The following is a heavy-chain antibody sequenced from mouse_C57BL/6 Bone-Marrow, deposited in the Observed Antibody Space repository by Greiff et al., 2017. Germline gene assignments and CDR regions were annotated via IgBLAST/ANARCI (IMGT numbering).Heavy chain of an antibody. CDR1: GFTFSSYG. CDR2: ISSGGSYT. Sequence: EVQGVESGGDLVKPGGSLKLSCAASGFTFSSYGMSWVRQTPDKRLEWVATISSGGSYTYYPDSVKGRFTISRDNAKNTLYLQMSSLKSEDTAMYYCARNGSRLYWYFDVWGTGTTVTVSS. CDR3: ARNGSRLYWYFDV. V-gene: IGHV5-6*01. D-gene: IGHD1-1*01. J-gene: IGHJ1*03.